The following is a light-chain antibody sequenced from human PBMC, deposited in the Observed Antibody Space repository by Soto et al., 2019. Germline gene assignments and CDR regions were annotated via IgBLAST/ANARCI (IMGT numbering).Light chain of an antibody. Sequence: EIVLTQSPATLYFSPGERATLYCRASQSVGSSLAWYLQKPGQATRLLIDDASYRATGIPDRFSGSGSGTDFTLTISSLEPEDFAVYYCHQCNNWPFTFGQGTKLEIK. CDR3: HQCNNWPFT. CDR2: DAS. J-gene: IGKJ2*01. CDR1: QSVGSS. V-gene: IGKV3-11*01.